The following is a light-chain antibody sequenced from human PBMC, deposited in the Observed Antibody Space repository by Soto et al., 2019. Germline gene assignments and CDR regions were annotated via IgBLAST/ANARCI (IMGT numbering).Light chain of an antibody. J-gene: IGLJ1*01. CDR2: DVT. Sequence: QSALTQPASRSGSPGQSITISCTGTSSDIGGYNYVSWYQQHPGKAPILIIHDVTNRPSGVSDRFFGSKSGNTASLTISGLQAEDEADYYCSSYRASSTTHYVFGTGTKVTVL. V-gene: IGLV2-14*03. CDR3: SSYRASSTTHYV. CDR1: SSDIGGYNY.